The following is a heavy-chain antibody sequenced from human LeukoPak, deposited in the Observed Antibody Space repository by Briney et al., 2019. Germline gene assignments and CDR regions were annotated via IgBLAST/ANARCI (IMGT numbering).Heavy chain of an antibody. D-gene: IGHD5-24*01. J-gene: IGHJ4*02. CDR1: GGSISSYY. CDR3: ARSRDGYNCFDY. V-gene: IGHV4-59*01. CDR2: IYYSGST. Sequence: SETLSLTCTVSGGSISSYYWSWIRQPPGKGLEWIGYIYYSGSTNYNPSLKSRVTISVDTSKNQFSLKLSSVTVADTAVYYCARSRDGYNCFDYWGQGTLVTVSS.